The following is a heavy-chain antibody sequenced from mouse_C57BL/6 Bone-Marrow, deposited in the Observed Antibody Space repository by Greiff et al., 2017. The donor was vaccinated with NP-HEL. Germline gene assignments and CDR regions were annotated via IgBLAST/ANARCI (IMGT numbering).Heavy chain of an antibody. D-gene: IGHD4-1*01. Sequence: EVKVVESEGGLVQPGSSMKLSCTASGFTFTDYYMAWVRQVPEKGLEWVANINYDGSSTYYLDSLKSRFIISRDNAKNILYLQMSSLKSEDTATYYCARGWGYYFDYWGQGTTLTVSS. V-gene: IGHV5-16*01. CDR3: ARGWGYYFDY. J-gene: IGHJ2*01. CDR2: INYDGSST. CDR1: GFTFTDYY.